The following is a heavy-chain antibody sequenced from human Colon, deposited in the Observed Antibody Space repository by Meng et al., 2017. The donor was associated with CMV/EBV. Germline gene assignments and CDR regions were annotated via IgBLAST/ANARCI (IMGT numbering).Heavy chain of an antibody. D-gene: IGHD2-2*01. Sequence: GGSLRLSCAASGFTPKTYAMTWVRQAPGKGLEWVSVISDTGDSTIYADSVKGRFTISRDNSKNTLYLQMNSLRADDTAVYYCAKSRGAGPSALNYWGQGTLVTVSS. CDR2: ISDTGDST. CDR1: GFTPKTYA. J-gene: IGHJ4*02. CDR3: AKSRGAGPSALNY. V-gene: IGHV3-23*01.